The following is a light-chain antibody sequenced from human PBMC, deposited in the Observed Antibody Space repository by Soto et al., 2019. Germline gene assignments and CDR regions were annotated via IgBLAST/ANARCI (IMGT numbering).Light chain of an antibody. CDR2: GAS. Sequence: ESVLTPSPGTPSLSPGERATLSCRASQSVSNNYLAWYQQKPGQAPRLLIYGASNRATGIPDRFSGSGSGTDFTLTISRLEPEDFAVYYCQQYGSSGTFGQGTKVDIK. CDR1: QSVSNNY. V-gene: IGKV3-20*01. CDR3: QQYGSSGT. J-gene: IGKJ1*01.